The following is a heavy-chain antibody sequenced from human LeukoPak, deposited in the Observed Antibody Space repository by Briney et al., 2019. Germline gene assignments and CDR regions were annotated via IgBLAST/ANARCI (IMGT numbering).Heavy chain of an antibody. D-gene: IGHD1-26*01. CDR3: AREYSGSYYYAFDI. CDR1: GFTFSSYS. CDR2: ISSSSSYI. Sequence: GGSLRLSCAASGFTFSSYSMNCVRQAPGKGLEWVSSISSSSSYIYYADSVKGRFTISRDNAKNSLYLQMNSLRAEDTAVYYCAREYSGSYYYAFDIWGQGTMVTVSS. J-gene: IGHJ3*02. V-gene: IGHV3-21*01.